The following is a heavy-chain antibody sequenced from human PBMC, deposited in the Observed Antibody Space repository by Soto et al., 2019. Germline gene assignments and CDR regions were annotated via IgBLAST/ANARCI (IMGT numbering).Heavy chain of an antibody. CDR3: ARRRASGYGGNHHPYYFDR. CDR2: ISYSGRT. CDR1: GASIITNNYF. Sequence: QLQLQESGPGLVKPSETLSLTCTVSGASIITNNYFWVWIRQSPRRGLELIGSISYSGRTYDNPSLQSRVTISIDASKNQFSLKLTSVTTADTSIYYCARRRASGYGGNHHPYYFDRWGQGTLVTVSS. J-gene: IGHJ4*02. D-gene: IGHD5-12*01. V-gene: IGHV4-39*01.